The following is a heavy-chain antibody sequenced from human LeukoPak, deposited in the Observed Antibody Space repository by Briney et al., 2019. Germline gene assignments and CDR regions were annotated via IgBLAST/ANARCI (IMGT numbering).Heavy chain of an antibody. V-gene: IGHV3-21*06. CDR2: ITSGGTYT. Sequence: GGSLRLSCAASGFTFSTYNMNWVRQAPGKGLEWVSSITSGGTYTYYADSVKGRFTTSRDNAKNSLSLQLSSLRAEDTAVYYCARGHYDILTTSYKWTPDYWGQGILVTVSS. D-gene: IGHD3-9*01. J-gene: IGHJ4*02. CDR3: ARGHYDILTTSYKWTPDY. CDR1: GFTFSTYN.